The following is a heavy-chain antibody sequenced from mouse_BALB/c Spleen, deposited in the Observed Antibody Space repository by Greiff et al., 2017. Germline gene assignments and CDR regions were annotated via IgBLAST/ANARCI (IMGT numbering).Heavy chain of an antibody. Sequence: EVKLVESGGGLVKPGGSLKLSCAASGFTFSSYAMSWVRQTPEKRLEWVASISSGGSTYYPDSVKGRFTISRDNARNILYLQMSSLRSEDTAMYYCAREGWLLRGAMDYWGQGTSVTVSS. D-gene: IGHD2-3*01. V-gene: IGHV5-6-5*01. CDR1: GFTFSSYA. J-gene: IGHJ4*01. CDR2: ISSGGST. CDR3: AREGWLLRGAMDY.